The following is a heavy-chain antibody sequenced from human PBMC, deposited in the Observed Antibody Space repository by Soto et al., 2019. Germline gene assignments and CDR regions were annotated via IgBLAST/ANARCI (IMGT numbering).Heavy chain of an antibody. CDR1: GFTFRSYW. D-gene: IGHD4-17*01. J-gene: IGHJ4*02. Sequence: WGSLRLSCAASGFTFRSYWMHWVRQAPGKGLVWVSRINSDGSITSYADSVKGRFTISRDNAKNTLYLQMNSLRAEDTAVYYCARDSSHYGDPTPYFDYWGQRTLVTSSS. CDR3: ARDSSHYGDPTPYFDY. V-gene: IGHV3-74*01. CDR2: INSDGSIT.